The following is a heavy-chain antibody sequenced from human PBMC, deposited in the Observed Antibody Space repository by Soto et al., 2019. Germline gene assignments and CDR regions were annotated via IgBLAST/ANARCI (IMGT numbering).Heavy chain of an antibody. V-gene: IGHV5-51*01. CDR3: AREGSCSRSSHDAFDI. CDR2: IYPGDSDT. J-gene: IGHJ3*02. D-gene: IGHD2-2*01. CDR1: GYSFTSYW. Sequence: GASLKISCKGSGYSFTSYWIGWVRQKPGKGLEWMGIIYPGDSDTRYSPSFQGQVTISADKSISTAYLQWSSLKASDTAMYSCAREGSCSRSSHDAFDIWGQGTMVAFSS.